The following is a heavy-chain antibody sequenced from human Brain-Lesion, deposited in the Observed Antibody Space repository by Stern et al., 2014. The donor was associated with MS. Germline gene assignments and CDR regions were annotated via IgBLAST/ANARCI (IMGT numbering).Heavy chain of an antibody. CDR3: ARARPDLCSAHPFDF. CDR1: GGSFTSFT. Sequence: QVQLMQSGAAVKRPGSSVKVSCKASGGSFTSFTISWVRQAPREGLEWMGGIIPMSGAPNYSPKFRGRVTITADESTSTAYMELSSLRSEDTAVYYCARARPDLCSAHPFDFWGQGTLVTVSS. J-gene: IGHJ4*02. CDR2: IIPMSGAP. D-gene: IGHD3-3*01. V-gene: IGHV1-69*01.